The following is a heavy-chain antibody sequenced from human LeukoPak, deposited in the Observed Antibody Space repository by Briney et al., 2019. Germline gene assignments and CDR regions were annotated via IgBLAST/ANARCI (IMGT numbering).Heavy chain of an antibody. CDR2: INRNGGST. CDR3: ARDYGGSSPFDY. J-gene: IGHJ4*02. D-gene: IGHD4-23*01. CDR1: GFTFDDYG. Sequence: GGSLRLSCAASGFTFDDYGMSWVRQAPGKGLEWVSGINRNGGSTGYAESVKGRFTISRDNAKNSLYLQMNSLRAEDTAVYYCARDYGGSSPFDYWGQGTLVTVSS. V-gene: IGHV3-20*04.